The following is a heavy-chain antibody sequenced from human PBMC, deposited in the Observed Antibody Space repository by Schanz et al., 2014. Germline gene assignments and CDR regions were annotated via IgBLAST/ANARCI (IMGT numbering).Heavy chain of an antibody. Sequence: QVQLVESGGGVVRPGRSLRLSCATSGFTFSRFGMHWVRQAPGKGPEWVALISYDGSSKNHAGSVQGRFTISRDNSKNALYLQMDSLRAEDTAVYYCARGIIAMVRGGDVGAFDIWGQGTMVTVSS. CDR3: ARGIIAMVRGGDVGAFDI. J-gene: IGHJ3*02. V-gene: IGHV3-33*01. D-gene: IGHD3-10*01. CDR1: GFTFSRFG. CDR2: ISYDGSSK.